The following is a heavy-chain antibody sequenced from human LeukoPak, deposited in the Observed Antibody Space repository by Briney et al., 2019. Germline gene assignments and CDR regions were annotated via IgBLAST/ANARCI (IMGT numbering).Heavy chain of an antibody. CDR3: ARDSCSGGSCYLYDY. J-gene: IGHJ4*02. CDR1: GFTFSDYY. V-gene: IGHV3-11*01. CDR2: ISSSGSTI. D-gene: IGHD2-15*01. Sequence: PGGSLRLSCAASGFTFSDYYMSWIRQAPGKGLEWVSYISSSGSTIYYADSVKGRFTISRDNAKNSLYLQMNSLRAGDTAVYYCARDSCSGGSCYLYDYWGQGTLVTVSS.